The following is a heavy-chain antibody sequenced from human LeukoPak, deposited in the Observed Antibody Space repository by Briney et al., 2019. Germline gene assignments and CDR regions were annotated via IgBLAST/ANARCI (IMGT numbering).Heavy chain of an antibody. CDR2: INHSGST. CDR3: ARGVGMATMADY. V-gene: IGHV4-39*07. Sequence: SEILSLTCTVSGGSISSSSYYWGWIRQPPGKGLEWTGEINHSGSTNYNPSLKSRVTISVDTSKNQFSLKLSSVTAADTAVYYCARGVGMATMADYWGQGTLVTVSS. D-gene: IGHD5-24*01. CDR1: GGSISSSSYY. J-gene: IGHJ4*02.